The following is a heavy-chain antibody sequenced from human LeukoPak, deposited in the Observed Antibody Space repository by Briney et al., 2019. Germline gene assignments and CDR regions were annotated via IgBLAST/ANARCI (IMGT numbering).Heavy chain of an antibody. CDR1: GGTFSSYA. D-gene: IGHD2-15*01. Sequence: GSSVKVSCKASGGTFSSYAISWVRQAPGQGLEWMGRIIPILSIANYAQKFQGRVTITADKSTSTAYMELSSLRSEDTAVYYCARVLRRGIAATPGPYDYWGQGTLVTVSS. CDR2: IIPILSIA. J-gene: IGHJ4*02. V-gene: IGHV1-69*04. CDR3: ARVLRRGIAATPGPYDY.